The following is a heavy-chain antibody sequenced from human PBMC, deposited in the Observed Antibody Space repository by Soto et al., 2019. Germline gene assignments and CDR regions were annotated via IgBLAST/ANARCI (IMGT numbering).Heavy chain of an antibody. CDR2: ISSSSSYI. J-gene: IGHJ4*02. Sequence: EVQLVESGGGLVKPGGSLRLSCAASGFTFSSYSMNWVRQAPGKGLEWVSSISSSSSYIYYADSVKGRFTISRDNAKNSLYLQMNSLRAEDTAVYYCARVGSYDYIWGSYRYGDYFDYWGQGTLVTVSS. CDR3: ARVGSYDYIWGSYRYGDYFDY. D-gene: IGHD3-16*02. CDR1: GFTFSSYS. V-gene: IGHV3-21*01.